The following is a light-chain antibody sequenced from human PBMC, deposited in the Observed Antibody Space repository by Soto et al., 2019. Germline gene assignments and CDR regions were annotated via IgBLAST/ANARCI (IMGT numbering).Light chain of an antibody. Sequence: VMTQSPLSLPVTLGQPASISCRSNQSLVHSDGIAYFSWFQQKPGQAPRLLIYGASTRATGIPARFSGSGSGTEFTLTISSLQSEDFAVYYCQQYNNWPPYTFGQGTKVDIK. J-gene: IGKJ2*01. CDR1: QSLVHSDGIAY. CDR3: QQYNNWPPYT. CDR2: GAS. V-gene: IGKV3-15*01.